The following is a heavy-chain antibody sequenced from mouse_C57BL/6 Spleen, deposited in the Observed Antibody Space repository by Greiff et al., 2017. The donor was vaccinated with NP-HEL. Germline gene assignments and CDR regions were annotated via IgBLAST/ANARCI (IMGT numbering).Heavy chain of an antibody. CDR1: GYTFTSYG. Sequence: VQLQQSGAELARPGASVKLSCKASGYTFTSYGISWVKQRTGQGLEWIGEIYPRSGNTYYNEQFKGKATLTVDKSSSTAYMKRRSLTSEDSAVYFCARYPPYYGSSYGYFDYWGQGTTLTVSS. J-gene: IGHJ2*01. CDR2: IYPRSGNT. D-gene: IGHD1-1*01. CDR3: ARYPPYYGSSYGYFDY. V-gene: IGHV1-81*01.